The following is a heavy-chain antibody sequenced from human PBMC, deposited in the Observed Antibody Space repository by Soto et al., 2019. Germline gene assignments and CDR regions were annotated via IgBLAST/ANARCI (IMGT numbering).Heavy chain of an antibody. CDR3: ARDLASAARPPTGY. J-gene: IGHJ4*02. CDR2: ISSSSSTI. V-gene: IGHV3-48*01. D-gene: IGHD6-6*01. Sequence: GGSLRLSCAASGFTFSSYSMNWVRQAPGKGLEWVSYISSSSSTIYYADSVKGRFTISRDNAKNSLYLQMNSLRAEDTAVYYCARDLASAARPPTGYWGQGTLVTVSS. CDR1: GFTFSSYS.